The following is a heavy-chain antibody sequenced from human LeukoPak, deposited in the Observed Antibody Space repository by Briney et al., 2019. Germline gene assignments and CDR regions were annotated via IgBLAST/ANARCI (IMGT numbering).Heavy chain of an antibody. CDR1: GGSISSYY. J-gene: IGHJ3*02. D-gene: IGHD6-19*01. CDR3: ASASGWYSGGFDI. CDR2: IYYSGST. V-gene: IGHV4-59*01. Sequence: SETLSLTCTVSGGSISSYYCSWIRQPPGKGLEWIGYIYYSGSTSYNPSLKSRVTISLDTSKNQFSLKLSSVTAGDTAVYYCASASGWYSGGFDIWGQGTMVTVSS.